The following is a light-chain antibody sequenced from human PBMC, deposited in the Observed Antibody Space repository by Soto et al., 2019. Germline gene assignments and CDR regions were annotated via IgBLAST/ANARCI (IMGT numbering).Light chain of an antibody. CDR3: QQYGSSPPKT. CDR1: QSVSSSY. V-gene: IGKV3-20*01. CDR2: GAS. J-gene: IGKJ1*01. Sequence: EIVLTQSPGTLSLSPVERATLSFRASQSVSSSYLAWYQQKPGQAPRLLIYGASSRATGIPDRFSGSGSGTEFTLTISRLEPEDFAVYYCQQYGSSPPKTFGQGTKVDIK.